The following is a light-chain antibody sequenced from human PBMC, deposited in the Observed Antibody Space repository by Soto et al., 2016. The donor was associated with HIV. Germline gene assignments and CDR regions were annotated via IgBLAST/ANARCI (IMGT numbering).Light chain of an antibody. CDR1: DIRSKS. J-gene: IGLJ3*02. CDR3: QVWDGTSDHWV. V-gene: IGLV3-21*03. CDR2: DDS. Sequence: SYELTQPPSLSVAPGKTARIPCGGNDIRSKSVHWYQQKPGQAPVLVVHDDSARPSGIPERFSGFNSENTASLSISRVEAGDEADYYCQVWDGTSDHWVFGGGTKLTVL.